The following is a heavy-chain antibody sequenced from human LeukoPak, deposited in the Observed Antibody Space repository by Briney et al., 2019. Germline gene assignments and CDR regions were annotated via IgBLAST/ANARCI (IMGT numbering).Heavy chain of an antibody. CDR2: IHPSDSDI. V-gene: IGHV5-51*01. CDR1: GYSFTIYW. CDR3: ATKGFGPATVSNWFDP. Sequence: GESLKISCKGSGYSFTIYWIGWVRQMPGKGLEWMGIIHPSDSDIRYSPSFQGQVTISADKSISTAYLQWSSLKASDTAMYYCATKGFGPATVSNWFDPWGQGTLVTVSS. D-gene: IGHD2-2*01. J-gene: IGHJ5*02.